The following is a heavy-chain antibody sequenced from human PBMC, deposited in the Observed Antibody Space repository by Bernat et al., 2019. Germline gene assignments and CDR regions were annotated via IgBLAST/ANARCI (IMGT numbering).Heavy chain of an antibody. J-gene: IGHJ4*02. CDR1: GFTFSSYA. CDR2: ISYDGSNK. CDR3: ARGGGSYALDY. V-gene: IGHV3-30-3*01. Sequence: QVQLVESGGGVVQPGRSLRLSCAASGFTFSSYAMHWVRQAPGKGLEWVAVISYDGSNKYYADSVKGRFTISRDNSKNTLYLQMNSPRAEDTAVYYCARGGGSYALDYWGQGTLVTVSS. D-gene: IGHD1-26*01.